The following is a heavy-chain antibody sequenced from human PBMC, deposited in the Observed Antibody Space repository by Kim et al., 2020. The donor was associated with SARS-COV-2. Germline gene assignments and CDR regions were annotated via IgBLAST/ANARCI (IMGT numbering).Heavy chain of an antibody. CDR1: GGSISSYY. J-gene: IGHJ4*02. V-gene: IGHV4-59*01. CDR2: IYYSGST. Sequence: SETLSLTCTVSGGSISSYYWSWIRQPPGKGLEWIGYIYYSGSTNYNPSLKSRVTISVDTSKNQFSLKLSSVTAADTAVYYCARDPAPYYDYVWGSYRHYFDYWCQGTLVTVSS. D-gene: IGHD3-16*02. CDR3: ARDPAPYYDYVWGSYRHYFDY.